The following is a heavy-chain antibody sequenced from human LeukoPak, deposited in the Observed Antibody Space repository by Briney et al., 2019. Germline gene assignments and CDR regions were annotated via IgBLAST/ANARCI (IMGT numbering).Heavy chain of an antibody. Sequence: GGSLRLSCVASGFTFSSYTMHWVRQAPGKGLEYVSGITSNGGSTYYANSVKGRFTISGDNSKNTLYLQMGSLRAEDMAVYYCARDHTSGWYYFDYWGLGTLVTVSS. V-gene: IGHV3-64*01. CDR1: GFTFSSYT. D-gene: IGHD6-19*01. CDR2: ITSNGGST. J-gene: IGHJ4*02. CDR3: ARDHTSGWYYFDY.